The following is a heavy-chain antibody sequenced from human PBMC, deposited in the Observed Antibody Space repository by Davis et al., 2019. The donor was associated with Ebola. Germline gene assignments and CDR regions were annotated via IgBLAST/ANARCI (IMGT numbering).Heavy chain of an antibody. Sequence: PGGSLRLSCAGSGFTFSTYAMTWVRQAPGKGLEWVSRISGSGGDPHYADSVKGRFTISRDNSKNTLYLQMYSLRAEDTAVYYCARGERTVNTPLAYWGQGALVTVSS. D-gene: IGHD4-11*01. V-gene: IGHV3-23*01. CDR3: ARGERTVNTPLAY. J-gene: IGHJ4*02. CDR1: GFTFSTYA. CDR2: ISGSGGDP.